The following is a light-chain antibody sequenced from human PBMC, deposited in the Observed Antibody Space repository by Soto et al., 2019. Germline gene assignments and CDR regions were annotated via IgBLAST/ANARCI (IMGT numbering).Light chain of an antibody. J-gene: IGKJ1*01. Sequence: DILMTQSPSFLSASVGDIVTITCRASQSISTWVAWYQQKPGKAPKLLIYKTSSLESGVPSRFRGSGSGTDLTLTISSLQPEDSATYYCLQDFSYPRTFGQGTKVDIK. CDR3: LQDFSYPRT. CDR1: QSISTW. CDR2: KTS. V-gene: IGKV1-5*03.